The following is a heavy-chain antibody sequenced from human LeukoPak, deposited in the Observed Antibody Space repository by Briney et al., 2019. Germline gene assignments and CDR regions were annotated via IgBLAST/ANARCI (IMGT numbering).Heavy chain of an antibody. CDR3: AKDLYSGSY. CDR1: GFTFSTYG. Sequence: PGGSLRLSCEASGFTFSTYGINWVRQAPGKGLEWVAVILYDGSNKYNADSVKGRFTVSRDNSKSTLYLQMNSLRAEDTAVYYCAKDLYSGSYWGQGTLVTVSS. D-gene: IGHD1-26*01. CDR2: ILYDGSNK. V-gene: IGHV3-30*18. J-gene: IGHJ4*02.